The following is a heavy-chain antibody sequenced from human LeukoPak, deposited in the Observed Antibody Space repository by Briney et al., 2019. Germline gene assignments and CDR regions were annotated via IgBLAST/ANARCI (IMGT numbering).Heavy chain of an antibody. CDR1: GYTFTIYA. CDR3: ARESYYDFWSGYYSYYYYGMDV. J-gene: IGHJ6*02. Sequence: ASVKVSCKASGYTFTIYAMNWVRQAPGQGLEWMGWINTNTGNPTYAQGFTGRFVFSLDTSVSTAYLQICSLKAEDTAVYYCARESYYDFWSGYYSYYYYGMDVWGQGTTVTVSS. V-gene: IGHV7-4-1*01. D-gene: IGHD3-3*01. CDR2: INTNTGNP.